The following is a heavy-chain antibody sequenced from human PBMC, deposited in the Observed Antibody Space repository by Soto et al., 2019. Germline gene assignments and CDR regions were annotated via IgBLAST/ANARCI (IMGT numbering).Heavy chain of an antibody. Sequence: QVHILQSGAEVKKPGASVTGSCKASGYTFTSYGITWVRQAPGQGLEWMGWISAHTGNTDYAQKLQGRVIVTRDTSTITAYMELSSQISDYAAVYYCARGRYAAYWDQVALFAVSS. D-gene: IGHD1-1*01. J-gene: IGHJ4*02. CDR3: ARGRYAAY. CDR2: ISAHTGNT. V-gene: IGHV1-18*01. CDR1: GYTFTSYG.